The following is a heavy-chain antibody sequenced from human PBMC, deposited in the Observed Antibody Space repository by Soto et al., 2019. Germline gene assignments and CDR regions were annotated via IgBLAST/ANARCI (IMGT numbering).Heavy chain of an antibody. V-gene: IGHV4-39*02. D-gene: IGHD4-17*01. J-gene: IGHJ4*02. Sequence: SSETLSLTCTVSGGSIIRTSYYWGWIRQPPGRGLEWIGSFYFGGSTFYNPSLKSRVTISVDTSKNSLYLQMNSLRAEDTAVYYCARDYAGYWGQGTLVTVSS. CDR3: ARDYAGY. CDR2: FYFGGST. CDR1: GGSIIRTSYY.